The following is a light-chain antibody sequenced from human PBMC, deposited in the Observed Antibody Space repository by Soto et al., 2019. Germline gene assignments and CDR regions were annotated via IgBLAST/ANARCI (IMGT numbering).Light chain of an antibody. CDR2: DAS. Sequence: ESVLTQSPGTLSLSPGERATLSCRASQTVRNNYLAWYQQKPGQAPRLLIYDASSRATGIPDRFSGGGSGTDFTLTISRLEPEDFAVXYCQQFSSYPLTFGGGTKVDIK. CDR1: QTVRNNY. J-gene: IGKJ4*01. CDR3: QQFSSYPLT. V-gene: IGKV3-20*01.